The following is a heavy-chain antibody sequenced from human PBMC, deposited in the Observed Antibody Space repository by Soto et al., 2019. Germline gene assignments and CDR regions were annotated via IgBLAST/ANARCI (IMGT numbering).Heavy chain of an antibody. CDR3: AKNPPDTYCSGGSCYIDY. D-gene: IGHD2-15*01. J-gene: IGHJ4*02. V-gene: IGHV3-23*01. Sequence: EVQLLESGGGLVQPGGSLRLSCAASGFTFSSYAMSWVRQAPGKGLEWVSAISGSGGSTYYADSVKGRFTISRDNSKNTLYLQMNSLRAEDTAVYYCAKNPPDTYCSGGSCYIDYWGQGTLVTVSS. CDR2: ISGSGGST. CDR1: GFTFSSYA.